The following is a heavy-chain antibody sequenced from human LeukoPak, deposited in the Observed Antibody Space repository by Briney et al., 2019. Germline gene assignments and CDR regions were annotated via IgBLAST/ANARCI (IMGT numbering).Heavy chain of an antibody. J-gene: IGHJ3*02. V-gene: IGHV4-34*01. CDR1: GGSFSGYY. CDR2: INHSGST. Sequence: SETLSLTCAVYGGSFSGYYWSWIRQPPGKGLEWIGEINHSGSTNYNPSLKSRVTISVDTSKNQFSLKLSSVTAADTAVYYCARDTSSSLSDAFDIWGQGTMVTVSS. D-gene: IGHD6-13*01. CDR3: ARDTSSSLSDAFDI.